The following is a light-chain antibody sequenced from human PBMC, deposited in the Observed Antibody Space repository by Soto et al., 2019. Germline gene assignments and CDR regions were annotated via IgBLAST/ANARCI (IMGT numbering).Light chain of an antibody. CDR3: QQYGHLGIT. CDR2: GAS. J-gene: IGKJ3*01. CDR1: QSVSSSY. Sequence: EIVLTQSPGTLSLSPGERATLSCRASQSVSSSYLAWYQQKPGQAPRLLIYGASSRATGIPDRFSGSGSGTDFTLTISRLEPEDFAVYYCQQYGHLGITFGPGTKVDIK. V-gene: IGKV3-20*01.